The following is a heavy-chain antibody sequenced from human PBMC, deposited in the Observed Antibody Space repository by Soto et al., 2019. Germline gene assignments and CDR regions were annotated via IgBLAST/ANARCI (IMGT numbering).Heavy chain of an antibody. CDR3: ARDYQLPKPYYYYYGMDV. CDR1: GGSISSYY. D-gene: IGHD2-2*01. J-gene: IGHJ6*02. Sequence: ASETLSLTCTVSGGSISSYYWSWIRQPAGKGLEWIGRIYTSGSTNYNPSLKSRVTMSVDTSKNQFSLKLSSVTAADTAVYYCARDYQLPKPYYYYYGMDVWGQGTTVTVSS. V-gene: IGHV4-4*07. CDR2: IYTSGST.